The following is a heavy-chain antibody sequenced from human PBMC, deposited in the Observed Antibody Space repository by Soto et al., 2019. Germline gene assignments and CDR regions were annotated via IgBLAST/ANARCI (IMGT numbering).Heavy chain of an antibody. D-gene: IGHD2-2*01. J-gene: IGHJ5*02. CDR3: ARDQRGSSLNWFDP. V-gene: IGHV3-30-3*01. CDR2: ISYDGSNI. Sequence: QVHLLESGGGVVQPGRSLRLSCAASGFTFSNYAMHWVRQAPGKGLEWVAVISYDGSNIYHADSVNGRLTISRDNSKNTLYLQMNSLRAEDTAVYYCARDQRGSSLNWFDPWGQGTLVTVSS. CDR1: GFTFSNYA.